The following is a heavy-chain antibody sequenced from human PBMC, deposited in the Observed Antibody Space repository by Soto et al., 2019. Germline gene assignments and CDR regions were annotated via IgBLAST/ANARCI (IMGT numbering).Heavy chain of an antibody. V-gene: IGHV1-69*06. D-gene: IGHD4-17*01. Sequence: GASVKVSCKASGGTFSSYAISWVRQAPGQGLEWMGGIIPIFGTANYAQKFQGRVTITADKSTSTAYMELSSLRSEDTAVYYCAHTSHDYGDCRGCDYWGQGTLVTVSS. CDR2: IIPIFGTA. J-gene: IGHJ4*02. CDR1: GGTFSSYA. CDR3: AHTSHDYGDCRGCDY.